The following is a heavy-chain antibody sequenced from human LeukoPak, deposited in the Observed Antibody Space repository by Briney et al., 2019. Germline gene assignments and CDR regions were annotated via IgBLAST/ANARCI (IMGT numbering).Heavy chain of an antibody. CDR1: GFTFSGYW. Sequence: PGGSLRLSCAASGFTFSGYWMHWVRQAPGKGLVCVSRINSDGSTTTYADSVKGRFTISRDNAKNTLYLQMNSLRAEDTAVYYCARGHCSSTSCFVYYYYGMDVWGQGTTVTVSS. V-gene: IGHV3-74*01. CDR3: ARGHCSSTSCFVYYYYGMDV. D-gene: IGHD2-2*01. CDR2: INSDGSTT. J-gene: IGHJ6*02.